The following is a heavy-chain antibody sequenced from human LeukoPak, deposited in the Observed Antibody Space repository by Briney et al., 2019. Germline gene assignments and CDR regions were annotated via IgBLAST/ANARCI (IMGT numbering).Heavy chain of an antibody. V-gene: IGHV1-2*02. D-gene: IGHD5-24*01. J-gene: IGHJ4*02. CDR3: TSYNVELGPDF. CDR1: GYTFSAYY. Sequence: VASVKVSCKASGYTFSAYYMHWVRQASGHGLEWMGWIRPNTGATNYAQRFQGRVAVTWDTSISTVYMELSRLRSDDTAMYYCTSYNVELGPDFWGQGTLVTVSS. CDR2: IRPNTGAT.